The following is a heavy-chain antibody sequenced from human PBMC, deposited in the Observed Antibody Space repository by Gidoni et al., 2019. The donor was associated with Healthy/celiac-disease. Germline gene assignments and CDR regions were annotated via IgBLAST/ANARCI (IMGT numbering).Heavy chain of an antibody. V-gene: IGHV3-48*02. CDR1: GFTFSSYS. CDR3: ARDSLIVGAMAAFDI. D-gene: IGHD1-26*01. J-gene: IGHJ3*02. CDR2: MSSSSSTI. Sequence: EVQLVESGGGLVQPGGALRLSGAASGFTFSSYSMNWVRQAPGKGLEWVAYMSSSSSTIYYADSVKGRFTISRDNAKNSLYLQMNSLRDEDTAVYYCARDSLIVGAMAAFDIWGQGTMVTVSS.